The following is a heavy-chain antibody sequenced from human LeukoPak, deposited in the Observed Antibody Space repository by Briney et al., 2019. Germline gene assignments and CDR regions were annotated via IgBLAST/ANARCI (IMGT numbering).Heavy chain of an antibody. CDR1: GGSTSSTSYY. J-gene: IGHJ4*02. V-gene: IGHV4-39*07. D-gene: IGHD2-15*01. Sequence: SETLSLTCTVSGGSTSSTSYYWGWIRQPPGKGLEWIGHIYYSGDTYYNPSLKRRVTISLDTSNNQFSLNLNSVTAADTAVCYCGRVGYCSGGSCVFDYWGQGTLVTVSS. CDR2: IYYSGDT. CDR3: GRVGYCSGGSCVFDY.